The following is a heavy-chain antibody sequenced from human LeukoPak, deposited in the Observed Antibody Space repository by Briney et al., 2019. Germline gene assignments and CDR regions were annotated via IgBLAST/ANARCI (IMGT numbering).Heavy chain of an antibody. CDR2: IYYSGST. D-gene: IGHD3-10*01. V-gene: IGHV4-31*03. CDR1: GGSISSGGYY. J-gene: IGHJ4*02. Sequence: SETLSLTCTVSGGSISSGGYYWSWIRQHPGTGLEWIGYIYYSGSTYYNPSLKSRVTISVDTSKNQFSLKLSSVTAADTAVYYCARGLIWFGEPNYFDYWGQGTLVTVSS. CDR3: ARGLIWFGEPNYFDY.